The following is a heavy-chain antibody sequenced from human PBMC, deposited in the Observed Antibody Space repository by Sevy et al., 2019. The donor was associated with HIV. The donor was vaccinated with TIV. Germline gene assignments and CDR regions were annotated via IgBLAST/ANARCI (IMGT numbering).Heavy chain of an antibody. CDR2: ISGLGGST. V-gene: IGHV3-23*01. D-gene: IGHD3-22*01. CDR1: GVTFSSYA. CDR3: AKDSGISAQIVVALRY. J-gene: IGHJ4*02. Sequence: GGSLRLSCADPGVTFSSYAMSWVRQAPGKGLEWVSTISGLGGSTYYAGAVKGRFTISRDNSKKMVYLQMNSLRAEDTAVYYCAKDSGISAQIVVALRYWGQGTQVTVSS.